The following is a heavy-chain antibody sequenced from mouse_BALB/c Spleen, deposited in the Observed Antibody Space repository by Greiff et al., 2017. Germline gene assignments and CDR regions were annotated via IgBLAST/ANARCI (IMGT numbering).Heavy chain of an antibody. J-gene: IGHJ3*01. CDR3: ARVDGYFFAY. CDR2: ISSGGSYT. D-gene: IGHD2-3*01. V-gene: IGHV5-6*01. Sequence: DVQLQESGGDLVKPGGSLKLSCAAFGFTFSSYGMSWVRQTPDKRLEWVATISSGGSYTYYPDSVKGRFTISRDNAKNTLYLQMSSLKSEDTAMYYCARVDGYFFAYWGQGTLVTVSA. CDR1: GFTFSSYG.